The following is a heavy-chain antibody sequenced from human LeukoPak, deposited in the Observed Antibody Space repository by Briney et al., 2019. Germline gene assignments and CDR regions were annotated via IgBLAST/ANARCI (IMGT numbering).Heavy chain of an antibody. D-gene: IGHD6-13*01. CDR1: GYTFTSYG. CDR3: ARGSSSWPKDAFDI. J-gene: IGHJ3*02. CDR2: ISAYNGNT. V-gene: IGHV1-18*01. Sequence: GASVKVSCKASGYTFTSYGISWVRQAPGQGLEWMGWISAYNGNTNYAQKLQGRVTMTTDTSTSTAYMELSRLRSDDTAVYYCARGSSSWPKDAFDIWGQGTMVTVSS.